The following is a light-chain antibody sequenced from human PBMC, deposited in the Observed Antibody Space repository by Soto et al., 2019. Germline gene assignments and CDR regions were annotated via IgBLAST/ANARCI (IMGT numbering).Light chain of an antibody. Sequence: QSVLTQPASVSGSPGQSITISCTGTSSDIGVDNYVSWFQQHPGKAPQLMIYQVNNRPSGVSDRFSGSKSGNTASLTIPGLQAEDEADYYCTSFTTTSPWVFGGGTKLTVL. CDR1: SSDIGVDNY. V-gene: IGLV2-14*01. J-gene: IGLJ3*02. CDR2: QVN. CDR3: TSFTTTSPWV.